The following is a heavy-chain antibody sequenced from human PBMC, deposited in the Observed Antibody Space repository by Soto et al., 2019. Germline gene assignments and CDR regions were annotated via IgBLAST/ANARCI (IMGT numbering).Heavy chain of an antibody. D-gene: IGHD6-6*01. CDR2: INAGNGNT. J-gene: IGHJ5*02. V-gene: IGHV1-3*01. Sequence: ASVKVSCKASGYTFTSYAMHWVRQAPGQRLEWMGWINAGNGNTKYSQKFQDRVTITRDTSASTAYMELSSLRSEDTAVYYCARLYSSSSIWFDPWGQGTLVTVSS. CDR1: GYTFTSYA. CDR3: ARLYSSSSIWFDP.